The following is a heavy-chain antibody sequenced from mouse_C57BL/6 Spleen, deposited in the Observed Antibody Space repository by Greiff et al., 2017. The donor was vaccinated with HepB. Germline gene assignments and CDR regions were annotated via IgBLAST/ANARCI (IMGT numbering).Heavy chain of an antibody. CDR2: SRNKANDYTT. CDR1: GFTFSDFY. V-gene: IGHV7-1*01. Sequence: EVKVVESGGGLVQSGRSLRLSCATSGFTFSDFYMEWVRQAPGKGLEWIAASRNKANDYTTEYSASVKGRFIVSRDTSQSILYLQMNALRAEDTAIYYCARSTGEGDYFDYWGQGTTLTVSS. D-gene: IGHD4-1*02. J-gene: IGHJ2*01. CDR3: ARSTGEGDYFDY.